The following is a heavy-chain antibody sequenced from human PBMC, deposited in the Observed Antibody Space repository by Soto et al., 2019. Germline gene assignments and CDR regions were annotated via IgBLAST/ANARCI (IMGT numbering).Heavy chain of an antibody. CDR2: ISAAGDP. J-gene: IGHJ6*02. V-gene: IGHV3-13*05. CDR3: ARADRDFYGLDV. Sequence: EVQLVESGGGLVQPGGSLRLSCEASGFTFRNYDMHWVRQGTGKGLEWVSGISAAGDPDYADSVEGRCTISRENAQNSFFLQMNSLRGGDTAVYYCARADRDFYGLDVWGQGTTVIVSS. CDR1: GFTFRNYD.